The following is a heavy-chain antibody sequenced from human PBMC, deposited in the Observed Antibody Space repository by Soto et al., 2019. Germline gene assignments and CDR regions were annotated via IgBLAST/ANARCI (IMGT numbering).Heavy chain of an antibody. V-gene: IGHV1-18*01. J-gene: IGHJ6*02. Sequence: ASVKVSCKASGYTVTRSGISWVRQAPGQGLEWMGWISTYNGDTNYAQTFQGRVTMTTDTSTSTVHMEVRSLRSDDTAVYYCAREGVAPYYCYGMDAWGQGTPVTVSS. CDR3: AREGVAPYYCYGMDA. CDR2: ISTYNGDT. CDR1: GYTVTRSG. D-gene: IGHD5-12*01.